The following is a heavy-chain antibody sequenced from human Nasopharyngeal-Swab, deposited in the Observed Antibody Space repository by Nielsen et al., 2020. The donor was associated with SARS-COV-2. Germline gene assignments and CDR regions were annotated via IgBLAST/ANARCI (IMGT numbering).Heavy chain of an antibody. CDR2: IYYSGST. V-gene: IGHV4-59*12. Sequence: GSLRLSCTVSGGSISSYYWSWIRQPPGKGLEWIGYIYYSGSTNYNPPLKSRVTISVDTSKNQFSLKLSSVTAADTAVYYCARGQTDYGAYRWFDPWGQGTLVTVSS. J-gene: IGHJ5*02. CDR1: GGSISSYY. D-gene: IGHD4-17*01. CDR3: ARGQTDYGAYRWFDP.